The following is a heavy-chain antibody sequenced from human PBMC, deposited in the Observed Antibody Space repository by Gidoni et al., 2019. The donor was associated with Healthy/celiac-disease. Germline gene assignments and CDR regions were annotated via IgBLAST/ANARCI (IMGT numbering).Heavy chain of an antibody. CDR1: GFSLSNARMG. CDR2: IFSNDEK. J-gene: IGHJ6*02. V-gene: IGHV2-26*01. CDR3: ARIPVVASRYYYYYGMDV. D-gene: IGHD6-13*01. Sequence: QVTLKESGPVLVKPTETLTLTCTVSGFSLSNARMGVSWIRQPPGKALEWLAHIFSNDEKSYSTSLKSRLTISKDTAKSQVVLTMTNMDPVDTATYYCARIPVVASRYYYYYGMDVWGQGTTVTVSS.